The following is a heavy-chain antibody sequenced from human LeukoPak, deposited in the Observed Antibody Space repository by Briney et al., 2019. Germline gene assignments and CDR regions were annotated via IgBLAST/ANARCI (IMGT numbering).Heavy chain of an antibody. V-gene: IGHV3-7*01. J-gene: IGHJ4*02. CDR2: IKQDGSEK. D-gene: IGHD5-24*01. CDR1: GFTFSSYW. Sequence: GGSLRLSCAASGFTFSSYWMSWVRQAPGKGLEWVANIKQDGSEKYYVDSVKGRFTISRDNAKNSLYLQMNSLRAEDTAVYYCARGCLIWLQLHFDYWGQGTLVTVSS. CDR3: ARGCLIWLQLHFDY.